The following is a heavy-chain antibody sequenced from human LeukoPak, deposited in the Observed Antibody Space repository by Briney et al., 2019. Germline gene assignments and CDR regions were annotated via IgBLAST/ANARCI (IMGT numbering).Heavy chain of an antibody. CDR3: AKSGGYGLIDY. J-gene: IGHJ4*02. D-gene: IGHD1-26*01. V-gene: IGHV4-39*01. Sequence: SGTLSLTCAVSGASISGSNYYWGWIRQPPGKGLEWIGNIYSSGSTYYNASLQSRVTISIDTSKNQFSLRLNSVTAADTAMYYCAKSGGYGLIDYWGQGTRVTVSS. CDR2: IYSSGST. CDR1: GASISGSNYY.